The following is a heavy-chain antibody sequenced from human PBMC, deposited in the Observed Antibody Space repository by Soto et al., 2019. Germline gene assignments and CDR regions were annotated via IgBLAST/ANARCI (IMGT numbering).Heavy chain of an antibody. D-gene: IGHD3-16*01. CDR3: VRGERWLQVI. CDR2: ISYDGSNK. V-gene: IGHV3-30-3*01. J-gene: IGHJ3*02. CDR1: GFTFSSYA. Sequence: QVQLVESGGGVVQPGRSLRLSCAASGFTFSSYAMHWVRQAPGKGLEWVAVISYDGSNKYYADSVKGRFTISRDNSKNKLYLQMNSLRAEDTAVYYFVRGERWLQVIWGQGTMVTVSS.